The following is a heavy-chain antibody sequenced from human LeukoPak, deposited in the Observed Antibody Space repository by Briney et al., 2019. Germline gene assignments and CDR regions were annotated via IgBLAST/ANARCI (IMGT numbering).Heavy chain of an antibody. Sequence: ASVKVSCKASGYTFTSYGISWVRQAPGQGLEWMGWISAYNGNTNYAQKLQGRVTMTTDTSTSTAYMEPRSLRSDDTAVYYCAREMVSHRNYYDSSGYPTPIDYWGQGTLVTVSS. CDR2: ISAYNGNT. D-gene: IGHD3-22*01. J-gene: IGHJ4*02. CDR3: AREMVSHRNYYDSSGYPTPIDY. CDR1: GYTFTSYG. V-gene: IGHV1-18*01.